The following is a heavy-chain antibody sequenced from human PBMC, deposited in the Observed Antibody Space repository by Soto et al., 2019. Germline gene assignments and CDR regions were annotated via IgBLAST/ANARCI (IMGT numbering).Heavy chain of an antibody. Sequence: GASVKVSCKASGYTFTSYAMHWVRQAPGQRLEWMGWINAGNGDTKYSQKFQGRVTITRDTSASTAYMELSSLRSEDTAVYYCARGQSGNYYDSSGYYYYYGMDVWGQGTTVTVSS. J-gene: IGHJ6*02. CDR3: ARGQSGNYYDSSGYYYYYGMDV. D-gene: IGHD3-22*01. CDR1: GYTFTSYA. V-gene: IGHV1-3*01. CDR2: INAGNGDT.